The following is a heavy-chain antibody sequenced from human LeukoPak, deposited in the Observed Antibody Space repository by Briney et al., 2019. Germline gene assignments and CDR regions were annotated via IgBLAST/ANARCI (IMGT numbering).Heavy chain of an antibody. CDR3: ASGSYYDFWSGYPYYYYYYMDV. CDR2: IYTSGST. CDR1: GGSISSGSYY. V-gene: IGHV4-61*02. Sequence: SQTLSLTCTVSGGSISSGSYYWSWIRQPAGKGLEWIGRIYTSGSTNYNPSLKSRVTISVDTSKNQFSLKLSSVTAADTAVYYCASGSYYDFWSGYPYYYYYYMDVWGKGTTVTVSS. J-gene: IGHJ6*03. D-gene: IGHD3-3*01.